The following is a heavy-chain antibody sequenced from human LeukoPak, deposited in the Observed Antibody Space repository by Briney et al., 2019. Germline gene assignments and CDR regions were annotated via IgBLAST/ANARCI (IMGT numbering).Heavy chain of an antibody. CDR2: ISSNGGST. J-gene: IGHJ3*02. CDR1: GFTFSSYA. CDR3: ARGGSVAARELLSAFDI. Sequence: PGGSLGLSCAASGFTFSSYAMHWVRQAPGKGLEYVSAISSNGGSTYYANSVKGRFTISRDNSKNTLYLQMGSLRAEDMAVYYCARGGSVAARELLSAFDIWGQGTMVTVSS. D-gene: IGHD6-6*01. V-gene: IGHV3-64*01.